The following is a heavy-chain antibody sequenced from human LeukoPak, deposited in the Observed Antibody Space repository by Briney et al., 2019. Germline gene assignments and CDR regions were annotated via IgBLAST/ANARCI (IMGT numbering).Heavy chain of an antibody. CDR3: ARVYGIYSGSSRGYYYYYGMDV. CDR1: GGTFSSYA. J-gene: IGHJ6*02. D-gene: IGHD1-26*01. V-gene: IGHV1-69*04. Sequence: ASVKVSCKASGGTFSSYAISWVRQAPGQGLEWMGRIIPILGIANYAQKFQGRVTITADKSTSTAYMELSSLRSEDTAVYYCARVYGIYSGSSRGYYYYYGMDVWGQGTTVTVSS. CDR2: IIPILGIA.